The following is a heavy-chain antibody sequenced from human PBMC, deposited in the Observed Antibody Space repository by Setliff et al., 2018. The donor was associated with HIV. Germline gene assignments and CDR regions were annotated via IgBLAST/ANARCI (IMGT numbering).Heavy chain of an antibody. D-gene: IGHD3-10*01. J-gene: IGHJ4*02. CDR2: AYISESS. CDR3: ARGRHGLGLGV. CDR1: GGLISSGSYY. Sequence: SETLSLTSNVPGGLISSGSYYWSWVRQPAGKGLEWIGRAYISESSHYNPSLKSRVTISVDTSKDQFSLKLNSVTAADTAVYYGARGRHGLGLGVWGQGTLVTSPQ. V-gene: IGHV4-61*02.